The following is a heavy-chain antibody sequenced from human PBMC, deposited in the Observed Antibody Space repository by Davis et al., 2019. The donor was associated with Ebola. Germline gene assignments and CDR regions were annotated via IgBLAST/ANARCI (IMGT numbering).Heavy chain of an antibody. V-gene: IGHV1-69*04. CDR3: ARDPSGYIAGDGYNYYFDY. J-gene: IGHJ4*02. CDR1: GDTFSSYT. CDR2: IIPILGIA. Sequence: SVKVSCKASGDTFSSYTISWVRQAPGQGFEWMGRIIPILGIANYAQKFQGRVTITADKSTSTAYMELSSLGSEDTAVYYCARDPSGYIAGDGYNYYFDYWGQGTLVTVSS. D-gene: IGHD5-24*01.